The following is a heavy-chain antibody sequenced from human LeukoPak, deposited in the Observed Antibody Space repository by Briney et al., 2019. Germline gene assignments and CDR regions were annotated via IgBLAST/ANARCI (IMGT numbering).Heavy chain of an antibody. CDR2: IRYDGSNK. CDR3: AKVSLSRAINYYYYYMDV. CDR1: GFTFSSYG. Sequence: PGGSLRLSCAASGFTFSSYGMHWVRQAPGKGLEWVAFIRYDGSNKYYADSVKGRFTISRDNSKNTRYLQMNSLRAEDAAVYYCAKVSLSRAINYYYYYMDVWGKGTTVTVSS. J-gene: IGHJ6*03. V-gene: IGHV3-30*02.